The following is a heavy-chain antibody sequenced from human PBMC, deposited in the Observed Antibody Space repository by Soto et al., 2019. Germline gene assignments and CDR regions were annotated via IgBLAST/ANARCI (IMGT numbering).Heavy chain of an antibody. V-gene: IGHV1-2*04. CDR3: ARGDSTDCSNGVCSFFYNHDMDV. CDR1: GYSFTDYH. J-gene: IGHJ6*02. CDR2: INPKSGGT. Sequence: ASVKVSCKASGYSFTDYHIHWVRQAPGQGLEWLGRINPKSGGTSTAQKFQGWVTMTTDTSISTASMEVTRLTSDDTAIYYCARGDSTDCSNGVCSFFYNHDMDVWGQGTTVT. D-gene: IGHD2-8*01.